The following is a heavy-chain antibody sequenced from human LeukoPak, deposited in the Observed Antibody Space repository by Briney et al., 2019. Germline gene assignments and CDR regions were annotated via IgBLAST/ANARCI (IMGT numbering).Heavy chain of an antibody. V-gene: IGHV1-69*05. Sequence: ASVKVSCKASGGTFSSYAISWVRQAPGQGLEWMGRIIPIFGTANYAQKFQGRVTITTDESTSTAYMELRSLRSDDTAVYYCARGAADYYDSSGYYWGQGTLVTASS. CDR3: ARGAADYYDSSGYY. D-gene: IGHD3-22*01. CDR2: IIPIFGTA. J-gene: IGHJ4*02. CDR1: GGTFSSYA.